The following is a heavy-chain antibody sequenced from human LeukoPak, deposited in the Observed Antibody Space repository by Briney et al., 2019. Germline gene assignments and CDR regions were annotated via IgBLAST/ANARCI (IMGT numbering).Heavy chain of an antibody. CDR3: ARGRYYDILTGPPGAFDI. J-gene: IGHJ3*02. CDR2: INPNSGGT. V-gene: IGHV1-2*02. D-gene: IGHD3-9*01. Sequence: ASVKVSCKASRYTFAGYYMHWVRQAPGQGLEWMGWINPNSGGTNYAQKFQGRVTMTRDTSISTAYMELSRLRSDDTAVYYCARGRYYDILTGPPGAFDIWGQGTMVTVSS. CDR1: RYTFAGYY.